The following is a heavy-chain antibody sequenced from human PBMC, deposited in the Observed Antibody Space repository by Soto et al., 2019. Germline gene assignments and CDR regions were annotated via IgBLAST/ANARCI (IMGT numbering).Heavy chain of an antibody. CDR3: AKGGGGDHGY. V-gene: IGHV3-23*01. D-gene: IGHD2-21*02. CDR1: GFTFSSSA. CDR2: ISDGNGDST. Sequence: EVQLLDSGGALVQPGGSLRLSCTASGFTFSSSAMSWVRQSPGKGLEWVSAISDGNGDSTYYAGSVKGRFTISRDNTKNALYLEMNGLGGEDTAVYYCAKGGGGDHGYWGQGTLVTVSS. J-gene: IGHJ4*02.